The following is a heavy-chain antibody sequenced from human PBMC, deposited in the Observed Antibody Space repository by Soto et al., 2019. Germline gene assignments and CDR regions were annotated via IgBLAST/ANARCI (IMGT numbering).Heavy chain of an antibody. Sequence: TLSLTCTVSGGSVSSGSYYWSWIRQPPGKGLEWIGYIYYSGSTNYNPSLKSRVTISVDTSKNQFSLKLSSVTAADTAVYYCARDKGSYYRYFDYWGQGTLVTVSS. CDR3: ARDKGSYYRYFDY. J-gene: IGHJ4*02. D-gene: IGHD1-26*01. V-gene: IGHV4-61*01. CDR2: IYYSGST. CDR1: GGSVSSGSYY.